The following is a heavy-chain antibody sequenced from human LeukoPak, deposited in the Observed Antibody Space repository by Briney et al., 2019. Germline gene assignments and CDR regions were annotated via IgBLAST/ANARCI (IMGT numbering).Heavy chain of an antibody. Sequence: SETLSLTCTVSGGSISSYYWSWIRQPPGKGLEWIGYIYYSGSTNYNPSLKSRVTISVDTSKNQFSLKLSSVTAADTAVYYCARAGGSGSYDYFDYWGQGTLVTVSS. J-gene: IGHJ4*02. CDR2: IYYSGST. CDR3: ARAGGSGSYDYFDY. D-gene: IGHD3-10*01. CDR1: GGSISSYY. V-gene: IGHV4-59*01.